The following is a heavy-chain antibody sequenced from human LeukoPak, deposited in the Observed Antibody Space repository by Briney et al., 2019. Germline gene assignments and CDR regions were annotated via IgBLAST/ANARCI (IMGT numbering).Heavy chain of an antibody. V-gene: IGHV1-69*04. D-gene: IGHD1-26*01. J-gene: IGHJ4*02. CDR2: IIPILAIA. CDR1: GVTFSNYA. CDR3: ARDPIVGIKTVPLE. Sequence: GASVTVSCKASGVTFSNYAITWVRQAPGQGLEWMGRIIPILAIANFTQKFQGRVTITADKSTSTAYMELSSLRSEDTAVYYCARDPIVGIKTVPLEWGQGTLVTVSS.